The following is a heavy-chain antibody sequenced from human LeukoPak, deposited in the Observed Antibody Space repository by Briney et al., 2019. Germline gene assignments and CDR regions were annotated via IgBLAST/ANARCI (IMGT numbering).Heavy chain of an antibody. D-gene: IGHD3-16*02. CDR2: IKQDGSEK. CDR1: GFTFSSYW. J-gene: IGHJ4*02. V-gene: IGHV3-7*03. Sequence: GGSLRLSCAASGFTFSSYWMSWVRQAPGKGLEWVANIKQDGSEKYYVDSVKGRFTTSRDNSKNTLHLQMDSLRAEDTAVYYCAKVLNGIMIAFGGVIIDYWGQGTQVTVSS. CDR3: AKVLNGIMIAFGGVIIDY.